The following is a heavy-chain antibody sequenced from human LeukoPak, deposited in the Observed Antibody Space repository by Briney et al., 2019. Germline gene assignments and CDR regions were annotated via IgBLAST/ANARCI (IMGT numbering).Heavy chain of an antibody. D-gene: IGHD4-17*01. CDR2: ISNSGTT. CDR1: GGSIKDYY. CDR3: ARVVRGAVTSNWFDP. Sequence: SETLSLTCTVSGGSIKDYYRAWIRQAPGEGLEWIGYISNSGTTDYNPSLKSRVTMSVDTSKNEFSLKLTSVTAADTAIYYCARVVRGAVTSNWFDPWGQGTLVTVSS. J-gene: IGHJ5*02. V-gene: IGHV4-59*01.